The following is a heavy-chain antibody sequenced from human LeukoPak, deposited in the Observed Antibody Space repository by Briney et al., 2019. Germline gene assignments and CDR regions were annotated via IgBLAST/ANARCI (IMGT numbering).Heavy chain of an antibody. V-gene: IGHV5-51*01. J-gene: IGHJ4*02. D-gene: IGHD3-3*01. CDR1: GYSFTSYW. CDR3: ARGGTIFGVASPFDY. Sequence: GESLKISCKGSGYSFTSYWIGWVRQMPGKGLEWMGIIYVGDSDTRYSPSFQGQVTISADKSINTAYLQWSSLKASDTAMYYCARGGTIFGVASPFDYWGQGTLVTVSS. CDR2: IYVGDSDT.